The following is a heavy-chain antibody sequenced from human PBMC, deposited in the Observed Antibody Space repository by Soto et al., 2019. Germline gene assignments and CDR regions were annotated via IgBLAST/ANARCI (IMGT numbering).Heavy chain of an antibody. CDR3: AREYPGDCSSTSCLNNWFDP. V-gene: IGHV3-48*03. D-gene: IGHD2-2*01. CDR2: ISSSGSTI. Sequence: PGGSLRLSCAASGFTFSSYEMYWVRQAPGKGLEWVSYISSSGSTIYYADSVKGRFTISRDNAKNSLYLQMNSLRAEDTAVYYCAREYPGDCSSTSCLNNWFDPWGQGTLVTVSS. J-gene: IGHJ5*02. CDR1: GFTFSSYE.